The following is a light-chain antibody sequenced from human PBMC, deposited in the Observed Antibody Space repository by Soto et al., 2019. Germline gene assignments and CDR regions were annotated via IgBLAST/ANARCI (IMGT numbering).Light chain of an antibody. CDR1: QSISTW. CDR3: QQYDDYPWT. V-gene: IGKV1-5*03. J-gene: IGKJ1*01. Sequence: DIQMTQSPYSLSASVGDRVTITCRASQSISTWLAWFQQKLGKAPKLLIYRASSLESGAPSRFSGTGSGTEFTLTISSLQPDDFATYYCQQYDDYPWTFGQGTKVEIK. CDR2: RAS.